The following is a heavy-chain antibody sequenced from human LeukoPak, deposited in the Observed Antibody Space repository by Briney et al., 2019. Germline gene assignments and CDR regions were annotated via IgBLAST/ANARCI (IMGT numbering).Heavy chain of an antibody. D-gene: IGHD6-13*01. CDR2: ISGSGGST. J-gene: IGHJ5*02. Sequence: PGGSLRLSCAASGFTFSNYWMHWVRQAPGKGLEWVSAISGSGGSTFYADSVKGRFTISRDNSKTTLYLQMNSLRAEDTAVYYCAKEGYSSTWYTDNWFDPWGQGTLVTVSS. V-gene: IGHV3-23*01. CDR3: AKEGYSSTWYTDNWFDP. CDR1: GFTFSNYW.